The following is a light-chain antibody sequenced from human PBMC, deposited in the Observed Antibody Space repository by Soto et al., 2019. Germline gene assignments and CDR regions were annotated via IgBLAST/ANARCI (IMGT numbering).Light chain of an antibody. CDR2: GAS. CDR3: QQYGSSPVT. Sequence: EIVLTQSPGTLSLSPGERATLSCRASQSVSSSYLAWYQQKPGQAPRLLIYGASSTATGIPDRFSGSGSGTDFTLTISRLEPDDFAVYYCQQYGSSPVTFGPVTKVDIK. J-gene: IGKJ3*01. V-gene: IGKV3-20*01. CDR1: QSVSSSY.